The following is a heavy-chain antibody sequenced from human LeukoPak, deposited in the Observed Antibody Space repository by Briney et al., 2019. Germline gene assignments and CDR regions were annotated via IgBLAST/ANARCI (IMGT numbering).Heavy chain of an antibody. J-gene: IGHJ5*02. CDR2: INPNSGGT. Sequence: ASVKVSCKASGYTFTGYYMHWVRQAPGQGLEWMGRINPNSGGTNYAQKFQGRVSMTRGTAISTAYMELSRLRSDDTAVYYCARDYCSSTSCYPWFDPWGQGTLVTVSS. D-gene: IGHD2-2*01. CDR3: ARDYCSSTSCYPWFDP. V-gene: IGHV1-2*06. CDR1: GYTFTGYY.